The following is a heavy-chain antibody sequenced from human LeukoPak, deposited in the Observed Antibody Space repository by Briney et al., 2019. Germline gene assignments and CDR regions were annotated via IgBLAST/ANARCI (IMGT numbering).Heavy chain of an antibody. CDR3: ARAIISPNYSSGWCGWFDP. J-gene: IGHJ5*02. D-gene: IGHD6-19*01. CDR2: IIPIFGTA. V-gene: IGHV1-69*05. Sequence: ASVKVSCKASGGTFSSYAISWVRQAPGQGLEWMGRIIPIFGTANYAQKFQGRVTITTDESTSTAYMELSSLRSEDTAVYYCARAIISPNYSSGWCGWFDPWGQGTLVTVSS. CDR1: GGTFSSYA.